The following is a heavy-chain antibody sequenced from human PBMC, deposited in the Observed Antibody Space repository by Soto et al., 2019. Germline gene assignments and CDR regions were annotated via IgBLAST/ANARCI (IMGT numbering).Heavy chain of an antibody. CDR2: ISYDGSNK. J-gene: IGHJ4*02. CDR3: ARDRDTYGHEFFDY. Sequence: GGSLRLSCAASGFTFSSCAMHWVRQAPGKGLEWVALISYDGSNKYYADSVKGRFTISRDNSKNTLYLQMNSLRAEDTAVYYCARDRDTYGHEFFDYWGQGTLVTVSS. CDR1: GFTFSSCA. D-gene: IGHD5-18*01. V-gene: IGHV3-30-3*01.